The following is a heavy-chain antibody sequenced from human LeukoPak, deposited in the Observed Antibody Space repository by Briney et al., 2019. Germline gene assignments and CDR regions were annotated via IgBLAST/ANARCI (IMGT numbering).Heavy chain of an antibody. Sequence: ASAKVSCKASGYTFENYAMHWVRRAPGQRLEWMGWINAGKGNTKYSQNFQGRVTITRDTSASTAYMELSSLISEDTAVYYCAREDGSGSYYDNWFDPWGQGTLVTVSS. CDR1: GYTFENYA. CDR2: INAGKGNT. CDR3: AREDGSGSYYDNWFDP. V-gene: IGHV1-3*01. J-gene: IGHJ5*02. D-gene: IGHD3-10*01.